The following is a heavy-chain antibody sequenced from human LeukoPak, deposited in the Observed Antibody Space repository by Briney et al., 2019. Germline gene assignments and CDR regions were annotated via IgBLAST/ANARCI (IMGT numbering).Heavy chain of an antibody. CDR3: AREMAAPYYYGMDV. J-gene: IGHJ6*02. D-gene: IGHD5-24*01. CDR1: GYTFTSYY. CDR2: INPSGGST. Sequence: ASVKVSCKASGYTFTSYYMQRVRQAPGQGLEWMGVINPSGGSTQYAQKFQGRVTMTRDTSTSTIYMELSSLRSEDTAVYYCAREMAAPYYYGMDVWGQGTTVTVSS. V-gene: IGHV1-46*01.